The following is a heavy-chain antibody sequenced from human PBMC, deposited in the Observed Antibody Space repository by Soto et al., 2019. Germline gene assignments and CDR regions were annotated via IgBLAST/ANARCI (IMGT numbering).Heavy chain of an antibody. CDR2: ISYSGTT. CDR1: GGSISSYY. CDR3: ATLGTPVTGLYYFDP. D-gene: IGHD4-17*01. J-gene: IGHJ4*02. V-gene: IGHV4-59*08. Sequence: PSETLSLTCTVSGGSISSYYWSWIRQPPGKGLEWIGFISYSGTTHYSASLRSRVSISVDTSKNQFSLDLSSVTAADTAVYYCATLGTPVTGLYYFDPWGQGTLVTVSS.